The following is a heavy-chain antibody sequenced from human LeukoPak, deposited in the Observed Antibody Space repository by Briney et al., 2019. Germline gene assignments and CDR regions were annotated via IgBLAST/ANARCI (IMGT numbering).Heavy chain of an antibody. J-gene: IGHJ4*02. CDR3: AKDLRTWGMAAAGNY. Sequence: PGGSLRLSCAASGFTFSSYGMHWVRQAPGKGLEWVAVISYDGSNKYYADSVKGRFTISRDNSKNTLYLQMNSLRAEDTAVYYCAKDLRTWGMAAAGNYWGQGTLVTVSS. V-gene: IGHV3-30*18. CDR1: GFTFSSYG. CDR2: ISYDGSNK. D-gene: IGHD6-13*01.